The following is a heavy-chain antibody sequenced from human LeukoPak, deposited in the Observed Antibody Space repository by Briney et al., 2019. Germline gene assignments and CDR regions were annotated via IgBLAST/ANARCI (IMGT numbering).Heavy chain of an antibody. CDR2: ISYTGTYI. J-gene: IGHJ4*02. CDR3: VRDRGTYRPIDY. V-gene: IGHV3-21*04. Sequence: GGSLRLSCAASAFSLNAYNMNWVRQAPGKGLEWVSSISYTGTYIYYADSVKGRFTISRDNAQNSLYLRMNSLRAEDTAIYYCVRDRGTYRPIDYWGQGTLVTVSS. CDR1: AFSLNAYN. D-gene: IGHD1-26*01.